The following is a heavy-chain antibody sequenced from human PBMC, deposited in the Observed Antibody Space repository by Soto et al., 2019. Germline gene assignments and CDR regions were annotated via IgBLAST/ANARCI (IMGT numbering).Heavy chain of an antibody. D-gene: IGHD3-10*01. J-gene: IGHJ6*02. CDR1: GFTFSSYA. Sequence: GGSLRLSCAASGFTFSSYAMSWVRQAPGKGLEWVSAISGSGGSTYYADSVKGRFTISRDNSKNTLYLQMNSLRAEDTAVYYCAKSGTFYYGSGSYYGGTPILYYYGMDVGGQGTTVTVSS. CDR2: ISGSGGST. CDR3: AKSGTFYYGSGSYYGGTPILYYYGMDV. V-gene: IGHV3-23*01.